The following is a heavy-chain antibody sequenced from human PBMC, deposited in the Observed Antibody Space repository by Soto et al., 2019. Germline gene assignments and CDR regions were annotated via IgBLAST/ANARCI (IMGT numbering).Heavy chain of an antibody. CDR2: IYYSGST. Sequence: SETLSLTCAVYGGSFSSSSYYWGWIRQPPGKGLEWIGSIYYSGSTYYNPSLKSRVTISVDTSKNQFSLKLSSVTAADTAVYYCARALTYYDFWSGYYTGCYGMDVWGQGTTVTVSS. J-gene: IGHJ6*02. V-gene: IGHV4-39*01. D-gene: IGHD3-3*01. CDR3: ARALTYYDFWSGYYTGCYGMDV. CDR1: GGSFSSSSYY.